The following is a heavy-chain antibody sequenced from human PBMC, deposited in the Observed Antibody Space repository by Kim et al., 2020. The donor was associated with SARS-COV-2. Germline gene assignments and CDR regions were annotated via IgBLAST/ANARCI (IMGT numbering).Heavy chain of an antibody. V-gene: IGHV1-18*01. Sequence: ASVKVSCKASGYTFTSYGISWVRQAPGQGLEWMGWISAYNGNTNYAQKLQGRVTMTTDTSTSTAYMELRSLRSDDTAVYYCARDYQSYGDYVFWPTYYYYYYGMDVWGQGTTVTVSS. CDR3: ARDYQSYGDYVFWPTYYYYYYGMDV. D-gene: IGHD4-17*01. CDR2: ISAYNGNT. CDR1: GYTFTSYG. J-gene: IGHJ6*02.